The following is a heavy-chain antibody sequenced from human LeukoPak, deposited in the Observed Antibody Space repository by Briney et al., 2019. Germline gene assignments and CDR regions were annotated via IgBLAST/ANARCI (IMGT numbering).Heavy chain of an antibody. V-gene: IGHV3-53*01. CDR1: GFIVSSNY. CDR3: ARGVGATTPAVFDI. CDR2: IYSGGGT. J-gene: IGHJ3*02. Sequence: GGSLRLSCAVSGFIVSSNYMSRVRQAPGKGLEWVSIIYSGGGTYYADSVKGRFTISRDTSKNTLYLQMNSLRAEDTAVYYCARGVGATTPAVFDIWGQGTMVTISS. D-gene: IGHD1-26*01.